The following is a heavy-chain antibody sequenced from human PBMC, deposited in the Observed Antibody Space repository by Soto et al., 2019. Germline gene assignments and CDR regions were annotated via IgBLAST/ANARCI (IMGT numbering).Heavy chain of an antibody. V-gene: IGHV4-30-4*01. CDR3: ARRARFSPGGSGAHFDY. J-gene: IGHJ4*02. Sequence: PSETLSLTCTVSGGSISSGDYYWSWIRQPPGKGLEWIGYIYYSGSTYYNPSLKSRVTISVDTSKNQFSLKLSSVTAADTAVYYCARRARFSPGGSGAHFDYWGQGTLVTVSS. CDR2: IYYSGST. CDR1: GGSISSGDYY. D-gene: IGHD3-10*01.